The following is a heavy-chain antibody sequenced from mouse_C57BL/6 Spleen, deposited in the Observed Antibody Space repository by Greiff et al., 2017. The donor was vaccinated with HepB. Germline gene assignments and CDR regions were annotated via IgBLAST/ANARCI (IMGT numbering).Heavy chain of an antibody. CDR1: GYTFTDYN. Sequence: VQLQQSGPELVKPGASVKIPCKASGYTFTDYNMDWVKQSHGKSLEWIGDINPNNGGTIYNQKFKGKATLTVDKSSSTAYMELRSLTSEDTAVYYCARDYGSSLYDAMDYWGQGTSVTVSS. J-gene: IGHJ4*01. D-gene: IGHD1-1*01. CDR2: INPNNGGT. V-gene: IGHV1-18*01. CDR3: ARDYGSSLYDAMDY.